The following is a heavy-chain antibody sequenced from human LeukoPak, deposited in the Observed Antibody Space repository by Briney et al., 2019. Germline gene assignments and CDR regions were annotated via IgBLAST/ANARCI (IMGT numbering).Heavy chain of an antibody. V-gene: IGHV4-30-4*08. D-gene: IGHD3-22*01. J-gene: IGHJ4*02. CDR2: IYYSGIT. CDR3: AREDDSSGYFDY. Sequence: SQTLSLXCTVSGGSISSGDYYWSWIRQPPGKGLEWIGYIYYSGITYYNPSLKSRVTISVDTSKNQFSLKLSSVTAADTAVYYCAREDDSSGYFDYWGQGTLVTVSS. CDR1: GGSISSGDYY.